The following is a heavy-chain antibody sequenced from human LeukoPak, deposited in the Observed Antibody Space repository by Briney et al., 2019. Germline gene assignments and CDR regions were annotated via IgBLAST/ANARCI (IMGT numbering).Heavy chain of an antibody. CDR3: AKDRIKDTGFYYGMDV. D-gene: IGHD2-15*01. J-gene: IGHJ6*02. Sequence: PGRSLRLSCAASGFTFSSYGMHWVRQAPGKGLEWVAVISYDGSNKYYVDSVKGRFTISRDNSKNTLYLQMNSLRAEDTAVYCAKDRIKDTGFYYGMDVWGQGTTVTVSS. CDR2: ISYDGSNK. CDR1: GFTFSSYG. V-gene: IGHV3-30*18.